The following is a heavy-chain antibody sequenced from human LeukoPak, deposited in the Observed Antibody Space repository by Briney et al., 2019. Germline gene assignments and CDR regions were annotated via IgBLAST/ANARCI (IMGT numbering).Heavy chain of an antibody. V-gene: IGHV3-9*01. Sequence: PGRSLRLSCAASGFTFDDYAMHWVRQAPGKGLEWVSGISWNSGSIGYADSVKGRFTISRDNSKNTLYLQMNSLRAEDTAVYYCANCGYYDSSGHYGAFDIWGQGTMVTVSS. D-gene: IGHD3-22*01. CDR2: ISWNSGSI. J-gene: IGHJ3*02. CDR1: GFTFDDYA. CDR3: ANCGYYDSSGHYGAFDI.